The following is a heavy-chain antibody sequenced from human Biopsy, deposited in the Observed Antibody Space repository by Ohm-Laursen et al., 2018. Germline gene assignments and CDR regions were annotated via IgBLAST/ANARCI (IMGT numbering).Heavy chain of an antibody. V-gene: IGHV1-2*02. CDR1: GFSFTGYY. CDR3: ATKLTGYFHH. J-gene: IGHJ1*01. Sequence: SVKVSCKASGFSFTGYYIHWVRQAPGQGLEWMGWISPKSGDTNYAHKFQGNITMTRDTSMSTAYMEMSRLRCDDTAVYYCATKLTGYFHHWGQGTLVIVSS. CDR2: ISPKSGDT. D-gene: IGHD3-9*01.